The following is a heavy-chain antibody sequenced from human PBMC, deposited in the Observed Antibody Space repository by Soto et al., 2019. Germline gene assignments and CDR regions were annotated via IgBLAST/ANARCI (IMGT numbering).Heavy chain of an antibody. J-gene: IGHJ6*02. Sequence: QVQLVQSGAEVKEPGDSVRVSCEASGYTFTAYYVYWVRQAPGQGLEWMGWINPKFGGTTYAQDFQGRVSMTRDMSISTVYMELSRLTSDDTAIYYCARNMDYYYGPGSGNGHGFWGQGTTVTVFS. CDR2: INPKFGGT. D-gene: IGHD3-10*01. V-gene: IGHV1-2*02. CDR1: GYTFTAYY. CDR3: ARNMDYYYGPGSGNGHGF.